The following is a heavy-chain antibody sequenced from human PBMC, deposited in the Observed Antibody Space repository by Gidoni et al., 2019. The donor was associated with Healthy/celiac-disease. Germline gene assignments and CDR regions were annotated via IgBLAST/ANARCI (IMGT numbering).Heavy chain of an antibody. CDR1: GFTFSRYA. D-gene: IGHD2-15*01. Sequence: EVQLLESGGGLVQPGGSLRLSCAASGFTFSRYAMSWVRQAPGKGLGWVSAISGSGGSTYYADSVKGRFTISRDNSKNTLYLQMNSLRAEDTAVYYCAKCVVVVAAYFDYWGQGTLVTVSS. J-gene: IGHJ4*02. CDR2: ISGSGGST. V-gene: IGHV3-23*01. CDR3: AKCVVVVAAYFDY.